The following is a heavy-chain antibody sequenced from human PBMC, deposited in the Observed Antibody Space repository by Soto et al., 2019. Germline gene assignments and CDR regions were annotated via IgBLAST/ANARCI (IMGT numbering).Heavy chain of an antibody. V-gene: IGHV5-51*03. CDR2: IYPGDSET. Sequence: EVQLVQSGTEVKKPGESLRISCKGSGYSFGSYWIGWVRQMPGKGLEGMGIIYPGDSETRYSPAFQGQVTISADKSISTAYLQWSSLKASDTAIYYCARRGSGWSLFEYWGQGTLVTVSS. CDR1: GYSFGSYW. CDR3: ARRGSGWSLFEY. D-gene: IGHD6-19*01. J-gene: IGHJ4*02.